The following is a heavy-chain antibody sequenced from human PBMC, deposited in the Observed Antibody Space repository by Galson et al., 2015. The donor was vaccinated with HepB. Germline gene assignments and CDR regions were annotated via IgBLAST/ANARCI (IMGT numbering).Heavy chain of an antibody. D-gene: IGHD1-26*01. CDR2: ISYDGSKK. CDR3: ARGDVSDYVPTPFDS. Sequence: SLRLSCAASGFTFSSYAMHWVRQAPGKGLEWVAVISYDGSKKYYADSVKGRFAISRDNSKNTLYPQMDSLRVEDTAVYYCARGDVSDYVPTPFDSWGQGTLVTVSS. J-gene: IGHJ4*02. V-gene: IGHV3-30*09. CDR1: GFTFSSYA.